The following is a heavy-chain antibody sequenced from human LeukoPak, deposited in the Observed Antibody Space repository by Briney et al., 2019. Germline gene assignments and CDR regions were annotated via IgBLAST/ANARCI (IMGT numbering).Heavy chain of an antibody. CDR1: GNTLTDLS. CDR3: ARDRWELDY. J-gene: IGHJ4*02. D-gene: IGHD1-26*01. CDR2: FDPEDAEV. Sequence: GASVTVSCKVSGNTLTDLSIHWVRQAPEKGLDWMGGFDPEDAEVIYAEKFQDRVTMTEDPSTDTAYLELRSLRSDDTAVYYCARDRWELDYWGQGTLVTVSS. V-gene: IGHV1-24*01.